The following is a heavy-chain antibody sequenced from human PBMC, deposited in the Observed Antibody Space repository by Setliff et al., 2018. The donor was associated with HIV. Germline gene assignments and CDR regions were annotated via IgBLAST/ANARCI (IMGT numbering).Heavy chain of an antibody. J-gene: IGHJ4*02. Sequence: SWVRQAPGKGLEWVGRIKSKTDGGTTDNAAPVKGRFTISRDDSKSTVYLQMNSLKTEDTAVYYCTTWQAGNDYWGQGTLVTVSS. CDR2: IKSKTDGGTT. CDR3: TTWQAGNDY. D-gene: IGHD6-13*01. V-gene: IGHV3-15*01.